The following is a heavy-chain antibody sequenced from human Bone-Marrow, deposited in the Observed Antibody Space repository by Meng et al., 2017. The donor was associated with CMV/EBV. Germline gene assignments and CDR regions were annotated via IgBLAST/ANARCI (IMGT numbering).Heavy chain of an antibody. CDR2: ISSSSSYI. Sequence: GGSLRLSCAASGFTFSSYSMNWVRQAPGKGLEWVSSISSSSSYIYYADSVKGRFTISRDNAKNSLYLQMNSLRAEDTAVYYCARLSGQPWVVPAARYYYYGMDVWDQGTTVTVSS. CDR3: ARLSGQPWVVPAARYYYYGMDV. CDR1: GFTFSSYS. V-gene: IGHV3-21*01. D-gene: IGHD2-2*01. J-gene: IGHJ6*02.